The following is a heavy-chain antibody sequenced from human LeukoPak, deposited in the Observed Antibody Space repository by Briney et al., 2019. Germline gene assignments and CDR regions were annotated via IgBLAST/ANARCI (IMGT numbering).Heavy chain of an antibody. CDR1: GFTFDDYA. D-gene: IGHD3-22*01. V-gene: IGHV3-9*01. J-gene: IGHJ3*02. CDR2: TSWNSGSI. CDR3: AKDIRSYYARSGYYYVHGAFDI. Sequence: GGSLRLSCAASGFTFDDYAMHWVRQAPGKGLEWDSGTSWNSGSIGYADSVKGRFTTTRDNAKNSLYLQVNSLRAEDTALYYCAKDIRSYYARSGYYYVHGAFDIWGQGTMVTVSS.